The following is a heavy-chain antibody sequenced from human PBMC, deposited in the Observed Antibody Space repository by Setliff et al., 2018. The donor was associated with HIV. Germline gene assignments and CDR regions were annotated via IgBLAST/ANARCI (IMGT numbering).Heavy chain of an antibody. J-gene: IGHJ4*02. Sequence: GASVKVSCKASGYTFTSYDINWVRQATGQGLEWMAWMNPNSGNTNYAQKLQGRVTMTTDTSTSTAYMELRSLRSDDTAVYYCARHASTWYYDTSGPHFDYWGQGTLVTVSS. CDR3: ARHASTWYYDTSGPHFDY. CDR1: GYTFTSYD. CDR2: MNPNSGNT. D-gene: IGHD3-22*01. V-gene: IGHV1-18*01.